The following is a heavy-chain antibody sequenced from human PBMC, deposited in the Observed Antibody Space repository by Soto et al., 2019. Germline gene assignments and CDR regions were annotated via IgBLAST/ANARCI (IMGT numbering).Heavy chain of an antibody. CDR2: IYYSGST. CDR1: GGSISSYY. Sequence: SETLSLTCTVSGGSISSYYWSWIRQPPGKGLEWIGYIYYSGSTNYNPSLKSRVTISVDTSRNQFSLKLSSVTAADTAVYYCARRAGDSYSPYFDYWGQGTLVTVSS. CDR3: ARRAGDSYSPYFDY. D-gene: IGHD2-21*02. V-gene: IGHV4-59*01. J-gene: IGHJ4*02.